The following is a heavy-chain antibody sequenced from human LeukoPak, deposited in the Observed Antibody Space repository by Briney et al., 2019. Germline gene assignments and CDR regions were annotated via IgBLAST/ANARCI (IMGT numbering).Heavy chain of an antibody. CDR3: ARRGAVAGTVDY. V-gene: IGHV3-23*01. CDR2: ISVSGNT. Sequence: GGSLRLSCAASGFTLSSYAMSWVRQGPGKGLEWVSAISVSGNTYHADSVKGRFTISRDNAKNTLYLQMNSLRAEDTAVYYCARRGAVAGTVDYWGQGTLVTVSS. D-gene: IGHD6-19*01. J-gene: IGHJ4*02. CDR1: GFTLSSYA.